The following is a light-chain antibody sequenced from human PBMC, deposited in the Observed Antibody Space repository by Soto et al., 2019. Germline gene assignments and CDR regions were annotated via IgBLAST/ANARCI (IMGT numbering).Light chain of an antibody. Sequence: EIVLTQSPGTLSLSPGERATLSCRASQSVSSNLAWYQQKPGQAPRLLIYGASTRATGIPARFSGSGSGTELTLTISSLQSEDFAVYYCQQYNNWPPTFGQGTKVDIK. J-gene: IGKJ1*01. CDR2: GAS. CDR1: QSVSSN. V-gene: IGKV3-15*01. CDR3: QQYNNWPPT.